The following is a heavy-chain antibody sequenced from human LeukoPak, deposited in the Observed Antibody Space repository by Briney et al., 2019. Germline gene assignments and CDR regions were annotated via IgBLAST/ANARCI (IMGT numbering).Heavy chain of an antibody. J-gene: IGHJ4*02. CDR3: ARSGVLWFGELRDFDY. V-gene: IGHV3-11*06. CDR2: ISSSSSYT. Sequence: GGSLRLSCAASGFTFSDYYMSWIRQAPGKGLEWVSYISSSSSYTNYADSVKGRFTISRDNAKNSLYLQMNSLRAEDTAVYYCARSGVLWFGELRDFDYWGQGTLVTASS. CDR1: GFTFSDYY. D-gene: IGHD3-10*01.